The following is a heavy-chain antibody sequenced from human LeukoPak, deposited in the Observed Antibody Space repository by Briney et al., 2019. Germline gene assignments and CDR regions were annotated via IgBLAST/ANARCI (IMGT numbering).Heavy chain of an antibody. V-gene: IGHV3-23*01. CDR3: AKEHSSGYLANPDDAFDI. D-gene: IGHD3-22*01. CDR1: GFTFSSYA. Sequence: GGSLRLSCAASGFTFSSYAMSWVRQAPGKGLEWVSAISGSGGSTYYADSVKGRFTISRDNSKNTLCLQMNSLRAEDTAVYYCAKEHSSGYLANPDDAFDIWGQGTMVTVSS. J-gene: IGHJ3*02. CDR2: ISGSGGST.